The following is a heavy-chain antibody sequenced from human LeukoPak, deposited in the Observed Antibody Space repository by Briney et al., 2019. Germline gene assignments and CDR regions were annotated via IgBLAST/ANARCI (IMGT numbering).Heavy chain of an antibody. J-gene: IGHJ5*02. V-gene: IGHV4-59*12. CDR3: ARDPRFPPNISGSASWFDP. Sequence: SETLSLTCSVSRDSIRSYYWSWVRQPPGKGLEWIGYIYYSGSTYCNPSLRSRITISVDTSKNQFSLKMSSVTAADTAVYYCARDPRFPPNISGSASWFDPWGQGTLVTVSS. D-gene: IGHD3-10*01. CDR1: RDSIRSYY. CDR2: IYYSGST.